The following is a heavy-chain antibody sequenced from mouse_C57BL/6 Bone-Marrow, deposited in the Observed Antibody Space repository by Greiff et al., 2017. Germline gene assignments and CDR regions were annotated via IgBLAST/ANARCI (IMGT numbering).Heavy chain of an antibody. CDR1: GYTFTTYS. CDR2: FHPYNDDT. J-gene: IGHJ3*01. CDR3: ARRGSGEGAALAY. Sequence: QVQLQQSGAELVKPGASVKMSCKASGYTFTTYSIEWMKQNPGKSLEWIGNFHPYNDDTKYNEKFKGKATLTVEKSSSTVYLQLSRLTSEDSAVYYCARRGSGEGAALAYWGQGTPVTVSA. D-gene: IGHD2-13*01. V-gene: IGHV1-47*01.